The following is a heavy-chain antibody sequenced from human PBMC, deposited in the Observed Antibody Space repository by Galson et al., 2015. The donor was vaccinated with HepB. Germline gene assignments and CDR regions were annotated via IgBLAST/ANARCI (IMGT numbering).Heavy chain of an antibody. CDR1: GYTFTSYH. CDR2: INPSGGSA. CDR3: ARDGCSTTRCRGGGNWFDP. D-gene: IGHD2-2*01. J-gene: IGHJ5*02. Sequence: SVKVSCKASGYTFTSYHIHWVRQAPGQGLEWMGIINPSGGSATYAQKFQGRVTMTRDTSTSTVYMELSSLRSEDAALYYRARDGCSTTRCRGGGNWFDPWGQGTLVTVSS. V-gene: IGHV1-46*01.